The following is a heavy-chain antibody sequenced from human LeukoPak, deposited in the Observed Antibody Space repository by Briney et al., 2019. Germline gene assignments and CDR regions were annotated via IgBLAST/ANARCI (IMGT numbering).Heavy chain of an antibody. V-gene: IGHV3-30*18. D-gene: IGHD6-13*01. Sequence: SLSLSCAASGFTFSGYGMLWVRQAPGKGLEWVVVAANDGRDKKYADSVRGRFTISRDNSKNTVYLQMNSLRAEDTAVFYCVKDMKIKAAGYYFDYWGQGTLVTVSS. CDR1: GFTFSGYG. CDR2: AANDGRDK. CDR3: VKDMKIKAAGYYFDY. J-gene: IGHJ4*02.